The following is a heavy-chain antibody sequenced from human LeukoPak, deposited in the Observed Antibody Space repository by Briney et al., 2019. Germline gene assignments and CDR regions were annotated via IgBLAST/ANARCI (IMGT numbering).Heavy chain of an antibody. Sequence: ASVKVSCKASGYTFTSYDINWVRQATGQGLEWMGWMNPNSGNTGYAQKFQGRVTMTSNTSISPAHMELTSLRSEDTAVYYCARGLWGGYCSGGSCLGFDPWGQGTLVTVSS. J-gene: IGHJ5*02. CDR3: ARGLWGGYCSGGSCLGFDP. D-gene: IGHD2-15*01. CDR2: MNPNSGNT. CDR1: GYTFTSYD. V-gene: IGHV1-8*01.